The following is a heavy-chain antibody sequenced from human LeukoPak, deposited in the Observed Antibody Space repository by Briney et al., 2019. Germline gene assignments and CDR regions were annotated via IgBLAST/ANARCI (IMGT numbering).Heavy chain of an antibody. CDR1: GGSISGYY. CDR2: IYYSGST. J-gene: IGHJ5*02. D-gene: IGHD6-6*01. CDR3: ARHVGRDSSSRGFDP. Sequence: SETLSLTCTVSGGSISGYYWSWIRQPPGKGLEWVGYIYYSGSTNYNPSLKSRVTISVHTSKNQFSLKLSCVAAADTAVYYCARHVGRDSSSRGFDPWGQGTLVTVSS. V-gene: IGHV4-59*08.